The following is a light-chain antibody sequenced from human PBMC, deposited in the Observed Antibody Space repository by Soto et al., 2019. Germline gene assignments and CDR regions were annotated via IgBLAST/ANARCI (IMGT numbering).Light chain of an antibody. CDR1: NIGSKS. J-gene: IGLJ3*02. V-gene: IGLV3-21*02. CDR2: DES. Sequence: SYELTQPPSVSVAPGQTARITCGGNNIGSKSVHWYQQKPGRAPVLVVYDESDRPSGIPERFSGSNSGNTATLTISRVEAGDEADYYCQVWDSSTDHWVFGGGTQLTVL. CDR3: QVWDSSTDHWV.